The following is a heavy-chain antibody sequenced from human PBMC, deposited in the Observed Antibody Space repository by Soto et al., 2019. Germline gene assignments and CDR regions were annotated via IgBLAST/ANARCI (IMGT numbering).Heavy chain of an antibody. D-gene: IGHD3-9*01. CDR2: ISSSSSYI. V-gene: IGHV3-21*01. CDR3: ARESKDSYYDILTGSRNWFDP. Sequence: GGSLRLSCAASGFTFSSYSMNWVRQAPGKGLEWVSSISSSSSYIYYADSVKGRFTISRDNAKNSLYLQMNSLRAEDTAVYYCARESKDSYYDILTGSRNWFDPWGQGTLVTVSS. CDR1: GFTFSSYS. J-gene: IGHJ5*02.